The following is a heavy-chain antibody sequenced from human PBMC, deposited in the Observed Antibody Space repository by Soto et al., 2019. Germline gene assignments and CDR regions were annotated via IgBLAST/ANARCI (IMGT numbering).Heavy chain of an antibody. CDR3: ARTKAVAAKTQYYFDY. D-gene: IGHD6-19*01. J-gene: IGHJ4*02. Sequence: QVQLVESGGGVVQPGRSLRLSCAASGFTFSSYAMNWVRQAPGKGLEWVAVIWYDGSNKYNADSVKGRFTISRDNSKNTLYLQMNSLRAEDTAVYYCARTKAVAAKTQYYFDYWGQGTLVTVSS. CDR1: GFTFSSYA. CDR2: IWYDGSNK. V-gene: IGHV3-33*01.